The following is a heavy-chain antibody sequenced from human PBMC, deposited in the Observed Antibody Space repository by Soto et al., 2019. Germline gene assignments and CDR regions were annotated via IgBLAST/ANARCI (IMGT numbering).Heavy chain of an antibody. J-gene: IGHJ4*02. Sequence: GASVKVSCKASGYTFYSHSISWVRQAPGQGLEWMGRISADNGNTKYAQKFRGRVTMTTDTSTSTVYMELSSLRSEDTAVYYCARATPNDFWSGYYYYFDYWGQGTLVTVSS. CDR2: ISADNGNT. CDR1: GYTFYSHS. V-gene: IGHV1-18*01. D-gene: IGHD3-3*01. CDR3: ARATPNDFWSGYYYYFDY.